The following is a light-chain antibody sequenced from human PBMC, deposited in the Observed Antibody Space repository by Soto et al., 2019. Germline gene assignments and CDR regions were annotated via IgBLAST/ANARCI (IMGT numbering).Light chain of an antibody. V-gene: IGKV1-39*01. CDR3: QQYNNWPRT. CDR1: QNIDNF. J-gene: IGKJ1*01. CDR2: ASS. Sequence: DIQMTQSPSSLSASVGDRVTITCRAGQNIDNFLNWYLQKPGEAPKLLIYASSTLHSGVSSRFSGSGSGTDFTLSISSLQSEDFAVYYCQQYNNWPRTFGQGTKVEIK.